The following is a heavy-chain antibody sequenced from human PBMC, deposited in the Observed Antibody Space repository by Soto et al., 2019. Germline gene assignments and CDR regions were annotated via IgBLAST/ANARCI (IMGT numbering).Heavy chain of an antibody. CDR1: GGSFSGYY. CDR3: ARGGYDFWSGYYSGLYYYYGMDV. J-gene: IGHJ6*02. Sequence: SETLSLTSAVYGGSFSGYYWSWIRHPPGKGLEWFGEINHSGSTNYNPSLKSRVTISVDTSKNQFSLKLSPVTAADTAVYYCARGGYDFWSGYYSGLYYYYGMDVWGQGTTVTVSS. V-gene: IGHV4-34*01. D-gene: IGHD3-3*01. CDR2: INHSGST.